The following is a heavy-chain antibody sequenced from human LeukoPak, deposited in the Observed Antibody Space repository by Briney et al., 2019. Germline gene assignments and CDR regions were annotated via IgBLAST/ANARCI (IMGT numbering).Heavy chain of an antibody. CDR2: ISGSGGST. D-gene: IGHD2-2*01. V-gene: IGHV3-23*01. CDR3: AKGHCSSTSCHYYYYYMDV. J-gene: IGHJ6*03. Sequence: GGSLRLSCVASGFTFSSYAMSWVRQAPGKGLEWVSAISGSGGSTYYADSVKGRFTISRDNSKNTLYLQMNSLRAEDTAVYYCAKGHCSSTSCHYYYYYMDVWGKGTTVTVSS. CDR1: GFTFSSYA.